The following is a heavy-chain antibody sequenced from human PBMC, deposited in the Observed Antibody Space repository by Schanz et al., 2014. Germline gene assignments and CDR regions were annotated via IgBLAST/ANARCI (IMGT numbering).Heavy chain of an antibody. J-gene: IGHJ6*02. CDR2: ISSTGGST. CDR3: AKAFRTTKYYGMDV. CDR1: GFTFYNYA. Sequence: EVRLVESGGGLVQPGGSLRLSCAASGFTFYNYAMTWVRQAPGKGLEWVSAISSTGGSTYYADSVKGRFTISRDNSKNALSLLVNSLRGEDTATYYCAKAFRTTKYYGMDVWGQGTTXTVS. V-gene: IGHV3-23*04. D-gene: IGHD1-1*01.